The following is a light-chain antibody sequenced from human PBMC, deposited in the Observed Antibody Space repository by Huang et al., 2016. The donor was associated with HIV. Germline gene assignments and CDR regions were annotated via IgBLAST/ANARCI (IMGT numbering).Light chain of an antibody. CDR1: QAIYNY. Sequence: IQLHQPPSSLSAFVGDRVTISCRASQAIYNYLAWYQQKPGKVPKLLIDAASTLQSGVPSRFGGSGSATDFSLTISSLQPEDVATYYCQKYDNAPLTFGGGTTVEIK. CDR3: QKYDNAPLT. J-gene: IGKJ4*01. V-gene: IGKV1-27*01. CDR2: AAS.